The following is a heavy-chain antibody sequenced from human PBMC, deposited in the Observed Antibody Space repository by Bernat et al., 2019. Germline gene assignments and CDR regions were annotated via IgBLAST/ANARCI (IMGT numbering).Heavy chain of an antibody. J-gene: IGHJ4*02. Sequence: EVQLVESGGGLVQPGGSLRLSCSASGFTFGDYAMSWVRQAPGKGLEWVGFIRSKAYGGTTEYAASVKGRFTISRDDSKSIAYLQMNSLKTEDTAVYYCTREDGWNYASQLDYWGQGTLVTVSS. CDR1: GFTFGDYA. V-gene: IGHV3-49*04. CDR2: IRSKAYGGTT. D-gene: IGHD1-7*01. CDR3: TREDGWNYASQLDY.